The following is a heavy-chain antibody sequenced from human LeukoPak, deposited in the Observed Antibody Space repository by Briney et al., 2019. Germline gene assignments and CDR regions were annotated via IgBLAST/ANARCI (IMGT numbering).Heavy chain of an antibody. J-gene: IGHJ6*03. Sequence: SETLSLTCTVSGGSISSSNYFWGWIRQPPGKGLERIGTIYYSGSTYFNPSLKRQVTISIDTSKNQFSLKLSSVTAEDAAVYYCARTRGAGYSYGFNYYYYMDVWGKGTTVTVSS. V-gene: IGHV4-39*07. D-gene: IGHD5-18*01. CDR3: ARTRGAGYSYGFNYYYYMDV. CDR2: IYYSGST. CDR1: GGSISSSNYF.